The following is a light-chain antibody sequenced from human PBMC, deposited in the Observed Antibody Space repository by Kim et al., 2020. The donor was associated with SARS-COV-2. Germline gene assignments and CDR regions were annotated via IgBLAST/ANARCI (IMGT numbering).Light chain of an antibody. J-gene: IGLJ3*02. CDR2: QDS. CDR3: QAWDSSTAV. CDR1: KLGDKY. V-gene: IGLV3-1*01. Sequence: SYELTQPPSVSVSPGQTASIACSGDKLGDKYACCYQQKPGQSPMLVIYQDSKRPSGIPERFSGSNSGNTATLTISGTQAMDEADYYCQAWDSSTAVFGGGTQLTVL.